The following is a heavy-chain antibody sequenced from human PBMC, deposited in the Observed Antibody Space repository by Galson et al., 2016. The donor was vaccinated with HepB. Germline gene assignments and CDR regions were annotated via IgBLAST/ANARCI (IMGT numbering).Heavy chain of an antibody. Sequence: PALVKPTQTLTLTCTFSGFSFSTTGETEVWIRQPPGKALEWLANIYWDDVRRIRPSLKSRLTITKDTPKNQVVLTMTNMDPVDTATYYCVHVTSYCGDDCYFLGGVAFDIWGRGTVVTVSS. CDR1: GFSFSTTGET. CDR3: VHVTSYCGDDCYFLGGVAFDI. V-gene: IGHV2-5*02. J-gene: IGHJ3*02. CDR2: IYWDDVR. D-gene: IGHD2-21*02.